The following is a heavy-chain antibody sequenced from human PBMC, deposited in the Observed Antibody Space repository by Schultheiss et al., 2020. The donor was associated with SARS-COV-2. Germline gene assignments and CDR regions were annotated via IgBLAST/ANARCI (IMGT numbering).Heavy chain of an antibody. CDR2: ISGSGGST. CDR3: AKDTALRFLEWLQKDYYFDY. J-gene: IGHJ4*02. V-gene: IGHV3-23*01. Sequence: GGSLRLSCAASGFTFSSYAMSWVRQAPGKGLEWVSAISGSGGSTYYADSVKGRFTISRDNSKNTLYLQMNSLRAEDTAVYYCAKDTALRFLEWLQKDYYFDYWGQGTLVTVSS. CDR1: GFTFSSYA. D-gene: IGHD3-3*01.